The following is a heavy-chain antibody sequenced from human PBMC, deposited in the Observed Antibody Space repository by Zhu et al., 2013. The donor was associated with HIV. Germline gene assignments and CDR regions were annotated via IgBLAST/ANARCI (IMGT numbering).Heavy chain of an antibody. CDR2: IYYSGST. J-gene: IGHJ4*02. Sequence: QVQLQESGPGLVKPSQTLSLTCTVSGGSISSGDYYWSWIRQPPGKGLEWIGYIYYSGSTYYNPSLKSRVTISVDTSKNQFSLKLSSVTAADTAVYYCARSSYYYDSSGPNFDYWGQGTLVTVSS. V-gene: IGHV4-30-4*01. CDR1: GGSISSGDYY. D-gene: IGHD3-22*01. CDR3: ARSSYYYDSSGPNFDY.